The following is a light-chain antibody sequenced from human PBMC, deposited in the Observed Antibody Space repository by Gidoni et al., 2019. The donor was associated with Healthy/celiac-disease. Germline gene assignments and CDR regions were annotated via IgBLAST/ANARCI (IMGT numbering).Light chain of an antibody. CDR1: QSVSSY. V-gene: IGKV3-11*01. J-gene: IGKJ4*01. CDR2: AAS. CDR3: QQRSNWPPVLT. Sequence: EIVLTQSPATLSLSPGERATLSCRASQSVSSYLAWYQQKPGQAPRLLIYAASNRATGIPARFSGSGSGTDFTLTISSLEPEDFAVYYCQQRSNWPPVLTFGGGTKVEIK.